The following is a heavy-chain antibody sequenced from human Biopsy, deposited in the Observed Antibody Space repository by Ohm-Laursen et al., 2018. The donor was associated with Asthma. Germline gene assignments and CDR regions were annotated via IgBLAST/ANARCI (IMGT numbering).Heavy chain of an antibody. D-gene: IGHD3-10*01. Sequence: ASVTVSCQTSGYTFDRAGFTWVRQAPGHGLEWLGWISVYNGNTKVAQKPQDRVTMITDTSTSTAYMALRSLRSDDTAVYFCARAVDYSHYYGIDVWGQGTTVTVS. CDR2: ISVYNGNT. J-gene: IGHJ6*02. CDR3: ARAVDYSHYYGIDV. V-gene: IGHV1-18*01. CDR1: GYTFDRAG.